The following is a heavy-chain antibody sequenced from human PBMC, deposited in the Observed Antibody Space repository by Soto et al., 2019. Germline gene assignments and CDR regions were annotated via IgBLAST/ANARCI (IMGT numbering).Heavy chain of an antibody. CDR1: GFTFSSYE. CDR3: ARQYRAITMVREVKIPNDY. D-gene: IGHD3-10*01. Sequence: PVGSLRLSCAASGFTFSSYEMNWVRQAPGKGLEWVSYISSSGSTIYYADSVKGRFTISRDNAKNSLYLQMNSLRAEDTAVYYCARQYRAITMVREVKIPNDYWGQGTLVTVSS. CDR2: ISSSGSTI. V-gene: IGHV3-48*03. J-gene: IGHJ4*02.